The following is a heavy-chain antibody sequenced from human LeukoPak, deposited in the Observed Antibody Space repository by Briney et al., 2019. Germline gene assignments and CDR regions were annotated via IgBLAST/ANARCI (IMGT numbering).Heavy chain of an antibody. V-gene: IGHV1-2*02. J-gene: IGHJ4*02. Sequence: ASVKVSCKASGYTFTGYYMHWVRQAPGQGLEWMGWINPNSGATNYAQKFQGRVTMTRDTSISTAYMELSRLRSDDTAVYYCARDLDVVVVAATSPFDYWGQGTLVTVSS. CDR2: INPNSGAT. CDR3: ARDLDVVVVAATSPFDY. D-gene: IGHD2-15*01. CDR1: GYTFTGYY.